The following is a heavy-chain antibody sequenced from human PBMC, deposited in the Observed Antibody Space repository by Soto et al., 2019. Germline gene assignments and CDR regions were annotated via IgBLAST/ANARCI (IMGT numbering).Heavy chain of an antibody. V-gene: IGHV3-49*04. J-gene: IGHJ4*02. CDR2: IRTKTYGETT. CDR3: TRSRTMITFRMSFAY. D-gene: IGHD3-16*01. Sequence: LRLSCAASGFTFGDYAMTLVRQAPFKGLEWVGFIRTKTYGETTEYAASVKGKFTISRDDSKSIAYLQMNSLKTEDTAVYYCTRSRTMITFRMSFAYWGQGTLVTVSX. CDR1: GFTFGDYA.